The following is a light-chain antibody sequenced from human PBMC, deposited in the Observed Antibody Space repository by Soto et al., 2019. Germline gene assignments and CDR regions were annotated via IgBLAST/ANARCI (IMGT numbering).Light chain of an antibody. CDR2: AAS. CDR1: QDIRNF. V-gene: IGKV1-27*01. CDR3: QKYSSVPV. J-gene: IGKJ3*01. Sequence: DIQMTQSPPSLSASVGDRVTITCRASQDIRNFVAWYQQKPGKAPKLLIYAASTLQSGVTSRFSGSGSGTDFTLTINSLQPEDVATYSCQKYSSVPVFGPGTKVEIK.